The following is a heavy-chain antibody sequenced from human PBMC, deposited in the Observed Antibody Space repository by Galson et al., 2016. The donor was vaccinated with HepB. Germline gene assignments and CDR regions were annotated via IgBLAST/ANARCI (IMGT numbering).Heavy chain of an antibody. CDR1: GFTFSNYG. CDR3: AKDQAGEVGWYFDY. V-gene: IGHV3-30*18. D-gene: IGHD7-27*01. Sequence: SLRLSCAASGFTFSNYGIHWVRQAPGKGLDWVAVISHDGNHKWYSDSVKGRFTISRDNSKHTVYLEMSNMRSEDTALYYCAKDQAGEVGWYFDYWGRGALVTVSS. J-gene: IGHJ4*02. CDR2: ISHDGNHK.